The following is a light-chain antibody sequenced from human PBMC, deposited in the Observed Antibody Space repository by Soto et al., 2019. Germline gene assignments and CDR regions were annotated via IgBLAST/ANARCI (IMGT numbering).Light chain of an antibody. J-gene: IGKJ1*01. CDR3: QQYGSSLWT. Sequence: EIVLTQSPGTLSLSPLERSTLSFSSSQSVSSSYLAWYQQKPGQAPRLLIYGASSRATGIPDRFSGSGSGTDFTLTISRLEPEDFAVYYCQQYGSSLWTFGQGTKVDIK. CDR2: GAS. CDR1: QSVSSSY. V-gene: IGKV3-20*01.